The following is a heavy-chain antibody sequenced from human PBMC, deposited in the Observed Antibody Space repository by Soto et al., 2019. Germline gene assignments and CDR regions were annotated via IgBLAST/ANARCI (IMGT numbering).Heavy chain of an antibody. V-gene: IGHV1-69*13. CDR1: GGTFSSYA. D-gene: IGHD5-12*01. Sequence: SVKVSCKASGGTFSSYAISWVRQAPGQGLEWMGGIIPIFGTANYAQKFQGRVTITADESTSTAYMELSSLRSEDTAVYYCARGREMATKDFDYWGQGSRVTLSS. CDR3: ARGREMATKDFDY. J-gene: IGHJ4*02. CDR2: IIPIFGTA.